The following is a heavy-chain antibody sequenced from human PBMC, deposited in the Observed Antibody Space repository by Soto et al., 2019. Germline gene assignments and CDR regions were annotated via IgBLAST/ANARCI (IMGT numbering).Heavy chain of an antibody. Sequence: VASVKVSCKASGGTFSSYSISWVLQAPGQGLEWMGGIIPIFGTANYAQKFQGRVTITADESTSTAYMELSSLRSEDTAVYYCARDSYSGSGSYSPRLNWFDPWGQGTLVTV. CDR3: ARDSYSGSGSYSPRLNWFDP. J-gene: IGHJ5*02. CDR1: GGTFSSYS. D-gene: IGHD3-10*01. CDR2: IIPIFGTA. V-gene: IGHV1-69*13.